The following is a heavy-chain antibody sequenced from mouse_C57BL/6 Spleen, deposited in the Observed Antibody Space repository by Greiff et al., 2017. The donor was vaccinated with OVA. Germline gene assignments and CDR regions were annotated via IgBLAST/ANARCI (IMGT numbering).Heavy chain of an antibody. V-gene: IGHV1-69*01. CDR2: IDPSDSYT. Sequence: QVQLQQPGAELVMPGASVKLSCKASGYTFTSYWMHWVKQRPGQGLEWIGVIDPSDSYTNYNQKLKGKSTLTVDKSSSTAYMQSSSLTSEDSAVCYCTRIRDVGIDYWGQGTTLTVS. CDR1: GYTFTSYW. D-gene: IGHD3-3*01. CDR3: TRIRDVGIDY. J-gene: IGHJ2*01.